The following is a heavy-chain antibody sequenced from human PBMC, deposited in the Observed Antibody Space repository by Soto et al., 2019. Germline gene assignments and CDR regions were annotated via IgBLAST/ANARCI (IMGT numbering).Heavy chain of an antibody. J-gene: IGHJ3*02. CDR2: INHSGSK. Sequence: QLQQWGAGLLKPSETLSLTCVVSGGSFSTYYYNWIRQSPGKGLEWVGEINHSGSKNYSPSLKSRVTMALATSKNQFSLKLTSVTAADTAVYYCARGGSNDWPVAFDIWGQGTMVTVSS. CDR1: GGSFSTYY. D-gene: IGHD3-9*01. V-gene: IGHV4-34*01. CDR3: ARGGSNDWPVAFDI.